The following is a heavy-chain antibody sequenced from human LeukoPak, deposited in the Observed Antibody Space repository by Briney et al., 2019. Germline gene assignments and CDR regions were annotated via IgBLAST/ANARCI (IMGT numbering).Heavy chain of an antibody. J-gene: IGHJ3*02. CDR1: GYTFTSYG. CDR3: ARVQSGCPDDAFDI. Sequence: ASVKVSCKASGYTFTSYGISWVRQAPGQGLEWMGWISAYNGNTNYAQKLQGRVTMTTDTSTSTAYMELRSLRSEDTAVYYCARVQSGCPDDAFDIWGQGTMVTVSS. V-gene: IGHV1-18*01. CDR2: ISAYNGNT. D-gene: IGHD3-22*01.